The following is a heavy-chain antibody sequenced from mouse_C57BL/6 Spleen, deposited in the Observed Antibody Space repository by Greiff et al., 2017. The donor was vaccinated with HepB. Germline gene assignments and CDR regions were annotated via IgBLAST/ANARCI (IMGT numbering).Heavy chain of an antibody. CDR2: ISSGSSTI. Sequence: LVESGGGLVKPGGSLKLSCAASGFTFSDYGMHWVRQAPEKGLEWVAYISSGSSTIYYADTVKGRFTISRDNAKNTLFLQMTSLRSEDTAMYYCAKSNYVDYAMDYWGQGTSVTVSS. CDR1: GFTFSDYG. J-gene: IGHJ4*01. V-gene: IGHV5-17*01. D-gene: IGHD2-5*01. CDR3: AKSNYVDYAMDY.